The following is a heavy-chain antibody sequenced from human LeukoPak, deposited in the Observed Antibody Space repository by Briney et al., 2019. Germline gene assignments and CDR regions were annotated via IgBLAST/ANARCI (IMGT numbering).Heavy chain of an antibody. D-gene: IGHD3-10*01. CDR1: GFTFSDYY. CDR2: ISSSSSYT. V-gene: IGHV3-11*06. J-gene: IGHJ4*02. CDR3: ARTSGSLYYYGSGSYYGY. Sequence: GGSLRLSCAASGFTFSDYYMSWIRQALGKGLELVSYISSSSSYTNYADSVKGRFTISRDNAKNSLYLQMNSLRAEDTAVYYCARTSGSLYYYGSGSYYGYWGQGTLVTVSS.